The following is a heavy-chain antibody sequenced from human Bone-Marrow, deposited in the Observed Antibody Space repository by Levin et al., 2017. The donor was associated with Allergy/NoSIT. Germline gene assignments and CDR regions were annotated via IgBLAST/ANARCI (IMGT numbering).Heavy chain of an antibody. V-gene: IGHV3-15*01. J-gene: IGHJ3*02. Sequence: GESLKISCAASGFTFSNAWMSWVRQAPGKGLEWVGRIKSKTDGGTTDYAAPVKGRFTISRDDSKNTLYLQMNSLKTEDTAVYYCTTDLAYCGGDCYSAAFDIWGQGTMVTVSS. D-gene: IGHD2-21*02. CDR1: GFTFSNAW. CDR2: IKSKTDGGTT. CDR3: TTDLAYCGGDCYSAAFDI.